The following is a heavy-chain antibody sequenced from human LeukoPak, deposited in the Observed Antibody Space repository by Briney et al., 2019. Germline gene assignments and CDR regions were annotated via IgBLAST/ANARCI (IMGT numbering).Heavy chain of an antibody. CDR1: GYRFTSYL. CDR2: IYPGDSDT. V-gene: IGHV5-51*01. CDR3: ARLAIAAAGAYFDY. J-gene: IGHJ4*02. D-gene: IGHD6-13*01. Sequence: GESLKISGRGFGYRFTSYLIGWVRQMPGKGLEWMGIIYPGDSDTRYNPSFQGQVTSSADKSISTAYLQWSSLKAADTAMYYCARLAIAAAGAYFDYWGQGTLVTVSS.